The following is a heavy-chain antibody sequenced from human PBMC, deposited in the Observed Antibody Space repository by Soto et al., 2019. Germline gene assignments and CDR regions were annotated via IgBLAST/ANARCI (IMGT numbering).Heavy chain of an antibody. CDR1: GFTFSHSG. J-gene: IGHJ4*02. D-gene: IGHD1-26*01. Sequence: EVQLVESGGGLVQPGGSLRLSCAASGFTFSHSGMNWVRQAPGKGLEWVSYISSSSSTIRYEDSVKGRFTISRDNAKNSLFLQMNSLIDEDTAVYYCARDRGGAGATDYWGQGTLVTVSS. CDR2: ISSSSSTI. CDR3: ARDRGGAGATDY. V-gene: IGHV3-48*02.